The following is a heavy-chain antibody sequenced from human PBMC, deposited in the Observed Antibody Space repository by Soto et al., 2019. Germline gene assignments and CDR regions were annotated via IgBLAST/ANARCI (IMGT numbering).Heavy chain of an antibody. CDR3: AKDRGFGEYLFDS. D-gene: IGHD3-10*01. CDR2: LSYDGHNE. CDR1: GVAFSTYG. J-gene: IGHJ4*02. V-gene: IGHV3-30*18. Sequence: QVQLVESGGAVVQPGTSLRLSCAASGVAFSTYGVHWVRQARGKGLEWVAILSYDGHNEYYTDSVKGRFTISRDTSRNTLYLQMDRLRADDTAMYYCAKDRGFGEYLFDSWGQGTLVTVSS.